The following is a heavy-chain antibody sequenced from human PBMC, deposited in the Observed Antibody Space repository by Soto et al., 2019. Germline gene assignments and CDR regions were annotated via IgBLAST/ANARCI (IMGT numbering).Heavy chain of an antibody. Sequence: EVQLVESGGDLVQRGGSLRLSCVASGFTFSVYSMNWVRQAPGKGLEWFSYITSDTKTIKYADSVKGRFTISRDNAKNSGYLQINSLRDEDTAVYYCARSVEGHFDYWGQGTVVTVSS. CDR2: ITSDTKTI. V-gene: IGHV3-48*02. CDR1: GFTFSVYS. D-gene: IGHD6-19*01. J-gene: IGHJ4*02. CDR3: ARSVEGHFDY.